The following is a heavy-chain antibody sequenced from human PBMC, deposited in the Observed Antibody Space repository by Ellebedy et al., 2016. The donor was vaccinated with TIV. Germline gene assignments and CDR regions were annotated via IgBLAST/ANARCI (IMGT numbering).Heavy chain of an antibody. CDR2: ISYDGNYK. Sequence: GESLKISXAAAGFTFRSYGMHWVRQAPGKGLEWVAVISYDGNYKHYSDSVKGRFAISRDNSKDTLFLDMSSLRGDDSAVYYCSRDHENEYGEKDLDYWGQGTLVTVSS. CDR1: GFTFRSYG. CDR3: SRDHENEYGEKDLDY. V-gene: IGHV3-30*03. J-gene: IGHJ4*02. D-gene: IGHD4-17*01.